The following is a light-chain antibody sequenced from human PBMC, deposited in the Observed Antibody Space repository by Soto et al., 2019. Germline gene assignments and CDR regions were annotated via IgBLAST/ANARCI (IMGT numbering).Light chain of an antibody. CDR1: QSISVW. J-gene: IGKJ3*01. CDR3: QQSYSTLVT. CDR2: KAS. V-gene: IGKV1-5*03. Sequence: DIQMTQSPSTLSASVGDRVTITCRASQSISVWLAWYQQKAGKAPNLLIYKASRLESGVPSRFSGSGSETEFTLTISSLQPEDFATYYCQQSYSTLVTFGPGTKVDIK.